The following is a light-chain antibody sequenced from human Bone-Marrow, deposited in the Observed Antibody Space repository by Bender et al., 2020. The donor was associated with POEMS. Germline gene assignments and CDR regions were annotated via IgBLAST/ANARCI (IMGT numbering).Light chain of an antibody. J-gene: IGLJ2*01. CDR1: SSNIGNNY. Sequence: AATGQKVTISCSGSSSNIGNNYVSWYQQFPGTAPKLLIYDNNKRPSGIPDRFSGSKSGTSATLGITGLQTGDEADYYCGTWDSSLSGVVFGGGTKLTVL. CDR3: GTWDSSLSGVV. V-gene: IGLV1-51*01. CDR2: DNN.